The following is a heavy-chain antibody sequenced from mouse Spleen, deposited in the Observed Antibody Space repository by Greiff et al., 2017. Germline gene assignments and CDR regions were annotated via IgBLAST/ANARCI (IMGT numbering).Heavy chain of an antibody. J-gene: IGHJ4*01. CDR3: ARVDGYDRYYYAMDY. D-gene: IGHD2-2*01. V-gene: IGHV5-9-4*01. Sequence: EVQVVESGGGLVKPGGSLKLSCAASGFTFSSYAMSWVRQSPEKRLEWVAEISSGGSYTYYPDTVTGRFTISRDNAKNTLYLEMSSLRSEDTAMYYCARVDGYDRYYYAMDYWGQGTSVTVSS. CDR1: GFTFSSYA. CDR2: ISSGGSYT.